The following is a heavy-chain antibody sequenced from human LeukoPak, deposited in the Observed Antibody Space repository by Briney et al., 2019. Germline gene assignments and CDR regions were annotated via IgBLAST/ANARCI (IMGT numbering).Heavy chain of an antibody. Sequence: SETLSLTCTVSGGSISSYYWSWIRQPPGKGLEWIGYIYYSGSTNYNPSLKSRVTISVDTSKNQFSLKLSSVTAADTAVYYCARRRSSSSGYFDYWGQGTLVTVSS. D-gene: IGHD6-6*01. CDR2: IYYSGST. V-gene: IGHV4-59*01. CDR1: GGSISSYY. CDR3: ARRRSSSSGYFDY. J-gene: IGHJ4*02.